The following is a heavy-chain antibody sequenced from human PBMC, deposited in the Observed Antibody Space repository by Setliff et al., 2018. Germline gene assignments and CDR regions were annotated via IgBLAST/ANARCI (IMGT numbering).Heavy chain of an antibody. D-gene: IGHD3-3*01. Sequence: SVKVSCKASGTTLSGVVFSWVRQAPGHGLEWMGRFIPVLGKPNYAPRFQGRLTITVDTSTGTSYMDLRSLRSDDTAIYCCATELRSPFWHFDLWGQGSLVTVSS. J-gene: IGHJ4*02. CDR3: ATELRSPFWHFDL. V-gene: IGHV1-69*04. CDR2: FIPVLGKP. CDR1: GTTLSGVV.